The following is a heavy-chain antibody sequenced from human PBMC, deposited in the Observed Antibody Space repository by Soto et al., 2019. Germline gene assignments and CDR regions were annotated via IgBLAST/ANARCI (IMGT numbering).Heavy chain of an antibody. V-gene: IGHV1-2*02. D-gene: IGHD3-10*01. CDR3: ARTVLLWFGERGDYFYGMDV. CDR2: INPTSGGT. Sequence: QGQLVQSGAEVKKPGASVKVSCKASGYTFTGYYMHWVRQAPGQGLEWMGWINPTSGGTNYAQKSQGRVTKNRDTSLSTAYRGLSRLRSDDTAVYYCARTVLLWFGERGDYFYGMDVWGQGTPVTVSS. J-gene: IGHJ6*02. CDR1: GYTFTGYY.